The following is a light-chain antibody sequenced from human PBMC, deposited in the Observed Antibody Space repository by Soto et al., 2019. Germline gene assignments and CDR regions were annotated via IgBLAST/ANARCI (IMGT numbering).Light chain of an antibody. Sequence: QSVLTQPASVSGSPGQSITISCTGTSSDVGGYNYVSWYQQHPGKAPKLMIYEVTNRPSGVSNRFSGSKSGNTASLTISGLQAEEEADYYCSSYTSRSTLVFGTGTELAVL. V-gene: IGLV2-14*01. CDR2: EVT. CDR1: SSDVGGYNY. CDR3: SSYTSRSTLV. J-gene: IGLJ1*01.